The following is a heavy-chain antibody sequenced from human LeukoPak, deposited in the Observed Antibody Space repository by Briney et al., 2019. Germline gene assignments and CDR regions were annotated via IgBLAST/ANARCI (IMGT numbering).Heavy chain of an antibody. D-gene: IGHD6-19*01. V-gene: IGHV1-18*04. CDR3: ARDAYTVAGTFDY. Sequence: ASVKVSCKASGYTFTSYGISWVRQAPGQGLXXXXXISAYNGNTNYAQKLQGRVTMTTDTSTSTAYMELRSLRSDDTAVYYCARDAYTVAGTFDYWGQGTLVTVSS. CDR2: ISAYNGNT. CDR1: GYTFTSYG. J-gene: IGHJ4*02.